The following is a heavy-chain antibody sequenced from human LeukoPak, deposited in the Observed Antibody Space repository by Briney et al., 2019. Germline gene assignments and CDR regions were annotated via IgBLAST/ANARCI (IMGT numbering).Heavy chain of an antibody. J-gene: IGHJ5*02. CDR2: ISSSSSYI. CDR3: ARAHDYGGNWFDP. Sequence: GGSLRLSCAASGFTFSSYSMNWVRQAPGKGLEWVSSISSSSSYIYYADSVKGRFTISRDNATNSLYLQMNSLRAEDTAVYYCARAHDYGGNWFDPWGQGTLVTVSS. V-gene: IGHV3-21*01. CDR1: GFTFSSYS. D-gene: IGHD4-23*01.